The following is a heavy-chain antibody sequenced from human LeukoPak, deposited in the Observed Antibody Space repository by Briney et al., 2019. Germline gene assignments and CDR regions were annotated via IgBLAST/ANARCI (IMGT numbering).Heavy chain of an antibody. Sequence: ASVKVSCKASGYTFTGYYMHWVRQFPGQGLEWMGWINPKNAGTKYAPKFQGRVPMTRDTAISTVYMEVSSLRSDDTAVYYCAKTLYLRAVPGGLDYWGQGTLVSVSS. CDR1: GYTFTGYY. CDR2: INPKNAGT. J-gene: IGHJ4*02. D-gene: IGHD3-16*01. V-gene: IGHV1-2*02. CDR3: AKTLYLRAVPGGLDY.